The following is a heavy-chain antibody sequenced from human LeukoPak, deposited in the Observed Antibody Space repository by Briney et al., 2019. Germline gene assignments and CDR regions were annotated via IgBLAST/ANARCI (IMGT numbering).Heavy chain of an antibody. J-gene: IGHJ4*02. CDR2: IYPRDGST. CDR3: ARDQEGFDY. V-gene: IGHV1-46*01. Sequence: GASVKVSCKVSGYSFTSNYIHWVRQAPGQGLEWMGMIYPRDGSTSYAQRFRDRVTVTRDTSTSTVHMELSGLRSEDTAVYYCARDQEGFDYWGQGTLVTVSS. CDR1: GYSFTSNY.